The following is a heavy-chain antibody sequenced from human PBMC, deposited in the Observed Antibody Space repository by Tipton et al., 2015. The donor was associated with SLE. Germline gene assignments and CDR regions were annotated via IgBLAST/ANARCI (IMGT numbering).Heavy chain of an antibody. V-gene: IGHV3-30*02. CDR3: AREGVGQLARGWGWFDT. Sequence: SLRLSCIASGFTFSSYGMHWVRQAPGKGLEWVAFMRYDGTNKYYLDSVKGRFTISRDNSKNTLYLQMSSLRPEDTAIYYCAREGVGQLARGWGWFDTGGQGTLVTASS. D-gene: IGHD6-6*01. CDR1: GFTFSSYG. J-gene: IGHJ5*02. CDR2: MRYDGTNK.